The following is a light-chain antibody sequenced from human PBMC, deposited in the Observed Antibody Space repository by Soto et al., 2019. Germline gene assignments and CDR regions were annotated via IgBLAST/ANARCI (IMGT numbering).Light chain of an antibody. V-gene: IGLV7-43*01. CDR3: LLWSGKSWV. CDR2: STT. Sequence: QAVVTQEPSLTVSPGGTVTLTCASSTGAVTSGYYANWFQPKPGQAPRSLIYSTTNKPSWTPARFSSLLLGGKAVLTLSGVQPDDESDYYCLLWSGKSWVFGGGTKLTVL. J-gene: IGLJ3*02. CDR1: TGAVTSGYY.